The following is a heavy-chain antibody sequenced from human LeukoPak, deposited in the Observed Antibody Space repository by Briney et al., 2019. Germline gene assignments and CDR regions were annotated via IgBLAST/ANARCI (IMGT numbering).Heavy chain of an antibody. CDR1: GFTFSIYS. CDR2: ITSSSSFI. CDR3: AKDRGVRSDI. V-gene: IGHV3-21*04. D-gene: IGHD4-17*01. Sequence: GGSLRLSCAASGFTFSIYSMSWVRLAPGKGLEWVASITSSSSFIYYADSVKGRSTISRDNAKNTLYLQMNSLRAEDTAVYYCAKDRGVRSDIWGQGTMVTVSS. J-gene: IGHJ3*02.